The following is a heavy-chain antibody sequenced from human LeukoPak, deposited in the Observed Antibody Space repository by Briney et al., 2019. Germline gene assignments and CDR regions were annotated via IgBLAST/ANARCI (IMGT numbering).Heavy chain of an antibody. Sequence: GGSLRLSCAASGFTFSDAWMNWVRQAPGKGLEWVGHIRSKTDGGTADYAAPVKGRFTISRDDSRNTLFLQMNSLRAEDTAVYYCARDRSSSSWYRWFDPWGQGTLVTVSS. CDR1: GFTFSDAW. CDR3: ARDRSSSSWYRWFDP. V-gene: IGHV3-15*01. D-gene: IGHD6-13*01. CDR2: IRSKTDGGTA. J-gene: IGHJ5*02.